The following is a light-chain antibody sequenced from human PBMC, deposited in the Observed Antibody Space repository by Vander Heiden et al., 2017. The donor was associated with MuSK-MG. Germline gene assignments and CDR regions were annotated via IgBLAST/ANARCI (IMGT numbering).Light chain of an antibody. CDR2: GAS. V-gene: IGKV3-20*01. CDR1: QSVSSSY. J-gene: IGKJ1*01. CDR3: QQYGSSPKT. Sequence: IVLTQSPGTLSLSPGERATLSCRASQSVSSSYVAWYQQKPGQAPRLLIYGASSRATGIPDRFSGSGSGTDFTLTISRLEPEDFAVYYCQQYGSSPKTFGQGTKVEIK.